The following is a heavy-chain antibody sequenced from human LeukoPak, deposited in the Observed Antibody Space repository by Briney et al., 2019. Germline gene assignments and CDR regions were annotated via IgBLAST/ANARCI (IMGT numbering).Heavy chain of an antibody. V-gene: IGHV1-58*01. CDR1: GFTFTSSA. Sequence: SVKVSCKASGFTFTSSAVQWVRQARGQRLEWIGWIVVGSGNTNYAQKFQERVTITRHMSTSTVYMELSSLRSEDTAVYYCAAEGRPTVVTFRKGAVDLWGQGTMVTVSS. CDR3: AAEGRPTVVTFRKGAVDL. D-gene: IGHD4-23*01. J-gene: IGHJ3*01. CDR2: IVVGSGNT.